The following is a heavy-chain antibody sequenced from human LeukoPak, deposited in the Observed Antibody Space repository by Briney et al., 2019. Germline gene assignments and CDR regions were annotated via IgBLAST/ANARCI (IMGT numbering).Heavy chain of an antibody. J-gene: IGHJ4*02. V-gene: IGHV3-23*01. CDR1: GFTFSSYA. Sequence: PGGSLRLSCAASGFTFSSYAMSWVRQAPGKGLEWVAGISDSGGSTYYADSVKGRFTISRDNSKNTLYLQMNSLRAEDTAVYYCAKGDSSGWTYYFDYRGQGTLVTVSS. CDR2: ISDSGGST. CDR3: AKGDSSGWTYYFDY. D-gene: IGHD6-19*01.